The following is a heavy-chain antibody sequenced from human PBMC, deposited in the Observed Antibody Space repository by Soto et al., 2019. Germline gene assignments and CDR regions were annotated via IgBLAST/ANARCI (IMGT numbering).Heavy chain of an antibody. CDR2: IYHTGST. V-gene: IGHV4-31*03. CDR1: GVTISTVGHY. D-gene: IGHD1-7*01. CDR3: ARSQDWNYLFDN. Sequence: SETLSLTCSVSGVTISTVGHYWTWLRQPPGKGLEWIGSIYHTGSTYYSKSLRSRLTMSVDTSKSQFSLRMSSVTAADTAVYYCARSQDWNYLFDNWGPGILVTVSS. J-gene: IGHJ4*02.